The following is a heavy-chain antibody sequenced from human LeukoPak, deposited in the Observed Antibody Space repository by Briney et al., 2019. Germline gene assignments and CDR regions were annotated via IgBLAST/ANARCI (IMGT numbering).Heavy chain of an antibody. CDR3: ARGDILTGRYFDY. Sequence: PSETLSLTCTVSGGSISSYYWNWIRQPAGKGLEWIGLIYSTGSTNYNPSLKSRVTVSLDTSQKQFSLGLSSVTAADTAVYYCARGDILTGRYFDYWGQGALVTVSS. J-gene: IGHJ4*02. CDR1: GGSISSYY. V-gene: IGHV4-4*07. D-gene: IGHD3-9*01. CDR2: IYSTGST.